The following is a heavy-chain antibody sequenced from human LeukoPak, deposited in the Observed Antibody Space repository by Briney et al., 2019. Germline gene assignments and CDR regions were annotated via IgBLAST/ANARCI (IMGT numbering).Heavy chain of an antibody. CDR3: ATELPCGGDCYSQYFQH. V-gene: IGHV1-24*01. J-gene: IGHJ1*01. CDR2: FDPEDGET. Sequence: ASVKVSCKVSGYTLTELSMHWVRQAPGKGLEWLGGFDPEDGETIYAQKFQGRVTMTEDTSTDTAYMELSSLRSEDTAVYYCATELPCGGDCYSQYFQHWGQGTLVTVSS. CDR1: GYTLTELS. D-gene: IGHD2-21*02.